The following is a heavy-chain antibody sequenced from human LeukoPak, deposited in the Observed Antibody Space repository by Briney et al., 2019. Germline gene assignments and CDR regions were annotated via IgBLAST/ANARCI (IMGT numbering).Heavy chain of an antibody. CDR3: AAGFLEWLFDY. CDR1: GLSVSSNF. D-gene: IGHD3-3*01. CDR2: IYGGGST. Sequence: GGSLRLSCAATGLSVSSNFMSWVRQAPGKGLEWVSVIYGGGSTYYADSVKGRFTISRDTPKNTLYLQMNSLRVEDTAVYYCAAGFLEWLFDYWGQGTLVTVSS. J-gene: IGHJ4*02. V-gene: IGHV3-53*01.